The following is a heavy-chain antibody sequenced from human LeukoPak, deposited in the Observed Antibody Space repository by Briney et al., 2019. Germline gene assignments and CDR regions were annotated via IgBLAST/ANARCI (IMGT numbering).Heavy chain of an antibody. J-gene: IGHJ5*02. D-gene: IGHD4-17*01. CDR1: GGPFSGYY. Sequence: SETLSLTCAVYGGPFSGYYWSWIRQPPGKGLEWIGETNHSGSTNYNPSLKSRVTISVDTSKNQFSLKLSSVTAADTAVYYCARGPTTVTRLNWFDPWGQGTLVTVSS. V-gene: IGHV4-34*01. CDR3: ARGPTTVTRLNWFDP. CDR2: TNHSGST.